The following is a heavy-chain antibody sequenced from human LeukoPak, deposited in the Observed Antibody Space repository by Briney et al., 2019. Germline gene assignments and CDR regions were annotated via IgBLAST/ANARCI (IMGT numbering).Heavy chain of an antibody. D-gene: IGHD3-3*01. V-gene: IGHV4-4*09. CDR1: GGSISSYY. CDR2: IYTSGST. CDR3: ARLATKGHMYYDFPDV. J-gene: IGHJ6*04. Sequence: SETLSLTCTVSGGSISSYYWSWIRQPPGKGLEWIGYIYTSGSTNYNPSLKSRVTISVDTSKNQFSLKLSSVTAADTAVYYCARLATKGHMYYDFPDVWGKRTTVTLSS.